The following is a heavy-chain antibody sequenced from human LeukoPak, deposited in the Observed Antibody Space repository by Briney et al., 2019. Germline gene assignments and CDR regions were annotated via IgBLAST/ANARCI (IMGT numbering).Heavy chain of an antibody. D-gene: IGHD3-22*01. CDR1: GGSISSYY. Sequence: SETLSLTCTVSGGSISSYYWSWIRQPPGKGLEWIGYIYYSGSTNYNPSLKSRVTISVDTSKNQFSLKLSSVTAADTAVYYCARVPVSGSSGYYSYYFDYWGQGTLVTVSS. J-gene: IGHJ4*02. CDR3: ARVPVSGSSGYYSYYFDY. V-gene: IGHV4-59*08. CDR2: IYYSGST.